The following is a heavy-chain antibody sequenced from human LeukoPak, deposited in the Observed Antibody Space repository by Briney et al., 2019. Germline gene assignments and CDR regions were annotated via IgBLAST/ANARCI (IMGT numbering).Heavy chain of an antibody. CDR2: ISSNGGST. CDR1: GFTFSNYA. CDR3: ARGRVAKVGIYYYYGMDV. V-gene: IGHV3-64*01. D-gene: IGHD3-10*01. Sequence: GGSLRLSCAASGFTFSNYAMHWVRQAPGKGLEYVSGISSNGGSTHYANSVKGRFSISRDNSKNTLHLQMGSLRAEDMAVYYCARGRVAKVGIYYYYGMDVWGQGTTVTVSS. J-gene: IGHJ6*02.